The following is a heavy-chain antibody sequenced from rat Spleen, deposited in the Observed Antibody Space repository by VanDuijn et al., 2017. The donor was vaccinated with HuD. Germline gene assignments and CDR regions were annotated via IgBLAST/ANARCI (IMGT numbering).Heavy chain of an antibody. V-gene: IGHV5S10*01. J-gene: IGHJ2*01. CDR2: IIYDGSST. D-gene: IGHD1-9*01. Sequence: EVQLVESGGGLVQPGKSLKLSCSASGFTFSDYAMAWVRQSPKKGLEWVATIIYDGSSTYYRDSVKGRFTISRDNAKSTLYLQMDSLRSEDTATYYCATHTMGITTNYFDYWGQGVMVTVSS. CDR1: GFTFSDYA. CDR3: ATHTMGITTNYFDY.